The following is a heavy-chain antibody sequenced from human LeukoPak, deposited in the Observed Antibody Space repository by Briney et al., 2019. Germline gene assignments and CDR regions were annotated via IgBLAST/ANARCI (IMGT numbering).Heavy chain of an antibody. CDR2: IYYSGST. CDR1: AGSVSSGSYY. V-gene: IGHV4-61*01. CDR3: ARVPISTTARGYFDY. J-gene: IGHJ4*02. D-gene: IGHD4-17*01. Sequence: PSETLPLTCTVSAGSVSSGSYYWSWIRQPPGKGLEWIGYIYYSGSTTYNPSLKSRVTMSVDTSKNKFSLKLNSLTAADTAVYYCARVPISTTARGYFDYWGQGTLVTVSS.